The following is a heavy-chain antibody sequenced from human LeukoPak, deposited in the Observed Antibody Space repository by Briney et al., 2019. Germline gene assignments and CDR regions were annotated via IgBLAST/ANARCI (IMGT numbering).Heavy chain of an antibody. D-gene: IGHD5-18*01. CDR1: GGSISSSSYY. Sequence: SETLSLTCTVSGGSISSSSYYWGWIRQPPGKGLEWTGSIYYSGSTYYNPSLKSRVTISVDTSKNQFSLKLSSVTAADTAAYYCARRTAMVLFDIWGQGTMVTVSS. CDR2: IYYSGST. V-gene: IGHV4-39*01. J-gene: IGHJ3*02. CDR3: ARRTAMVLFDI.